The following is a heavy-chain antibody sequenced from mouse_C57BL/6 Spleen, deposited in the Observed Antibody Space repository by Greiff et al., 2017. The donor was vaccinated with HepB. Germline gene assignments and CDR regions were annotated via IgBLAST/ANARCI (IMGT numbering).Heavy chain of an antibody. CDR1: GYAFSSYW. CDR3: ERRSSRAYWYVDV. D-gene: IGHD1-1*01. Sequence: VQLQQSGAELVKPGASVKISCKASGYAFSSYWMNWVKQRPGKGLEWIGQISPGDGDTNYNGKCKGKVTLTADKASCTAYMQLSSLTSADSAVYCCERRSSRAYWYVDVWGTGTTVTVAS. V-gene: IGHV1-80*01. J-gene: IGHJ1*03. CDR2: ISPGDGDT.